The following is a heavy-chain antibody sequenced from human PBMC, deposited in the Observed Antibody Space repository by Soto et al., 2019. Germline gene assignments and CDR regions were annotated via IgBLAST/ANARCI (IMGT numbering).Heavy chain of an antibody. CDR3: KEEEGIRDTVQVSAFLLNRSSDL. CDR2: VSYDGSNT. V-gene: IGHV3-30-3*01. J-gene: IGHJ2*01. Sequence: KGLEWVASVSYDGSNTYYADSVKGRFTISRDNSKNTLFLQMNSLRTEDTAVFFFKEEEGIRDTVQVSAFLLNRSSDL. D-gene: IGHD2-15*01.